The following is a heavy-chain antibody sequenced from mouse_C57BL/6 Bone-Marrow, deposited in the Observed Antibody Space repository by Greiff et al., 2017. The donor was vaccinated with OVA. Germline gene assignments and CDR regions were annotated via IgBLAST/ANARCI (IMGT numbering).Heavy chain of an antibody. CDR1: GYTFTSYW. J-gene: IGHJ2*01. D-gene: IGHD2-4*01. Sequence: QVQLQQPGAKLVKPGASVKLSCKASGYTFTSYWMHWVKQRPGQGLEWIGMIHPNSGSTNYNEKFKSKATLTVDKSSSTAYMQLSSLTSEDSAVYYCARCYDYDFDYWGQGTTLTVSS. CDR2: IHPNSGST. V-gene: IGHV1-64*01. CDR3: ARCYDYDFDY.